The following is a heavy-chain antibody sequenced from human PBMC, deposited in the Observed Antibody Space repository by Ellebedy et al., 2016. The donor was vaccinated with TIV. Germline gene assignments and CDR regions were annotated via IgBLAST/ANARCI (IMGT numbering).Heavy chain of an antibody. D-gene: IGHD2-2*01. Sequence: GGSLRLSCAASGFTFSSYGMHWVRQAPGKGLEWVTYMWYDGSHKNYADSVKGRFTISRDNSKNTLYLQMNSLRAEDTAVYYCAREYQEFYFDSWGQGTLVTVYS. CDR1: GFTFSSYG. V-gene: IGHV3-33*01. J-gene: IGHJ4*02. CDR2: MWYDGSHK. CDR3: AREYQEFYFDS.